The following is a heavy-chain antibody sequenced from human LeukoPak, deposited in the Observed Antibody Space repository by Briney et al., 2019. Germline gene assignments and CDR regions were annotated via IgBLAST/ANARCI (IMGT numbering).Heavy chain of an antibody. Sequence: SETLSLTCAVYGGSFSGYYWSWIRQPPGKGLEWIGEINHSGSTNYNPSLKSRVTISVDTSKNQFSLKLSSVTAADTAVYYCANSVVTAIYDAFDIWGQGTMVTVSS. V-gene: IGHV4-34*01. J-gene: IGHJ3*02. CDR2: INHSGST. CDR3: ANSVVTAIYDAFDI. CDR1: GGSFSGYY. D-gene: IGHD2-21*02.